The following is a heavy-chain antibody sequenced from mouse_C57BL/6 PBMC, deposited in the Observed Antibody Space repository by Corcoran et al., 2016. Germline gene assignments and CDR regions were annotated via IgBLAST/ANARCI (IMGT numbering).Heavy chain of an antibody. J-gene: IGHJ3*01. V-gene: IGHV1-81*01. CDR3: ERGDSSGPLFAY. CDR2: IYPRSGNT. Sequence: QVQLQQSGAELARPGASVKLSCKASGYTFTSYGISWVKQRTGQGLEWIGEIYPRSGNTYYNVKFKGKATLTADKSSSTAYMELRSLTSEDSAVYFCERGDSSGPLFAYWGQGTLVTVSA. CDR1: GYTFTSYG. D-gene: IGHD3-2*02.